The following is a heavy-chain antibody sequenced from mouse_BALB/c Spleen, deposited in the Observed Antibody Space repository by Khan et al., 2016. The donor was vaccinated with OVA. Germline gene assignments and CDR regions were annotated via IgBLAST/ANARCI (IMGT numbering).Heavy chain of an antibody. Sequence: VQLKESGGDLVKPGGSLKLSCAASGFTFSSYGMSWVRQTPDKRLEWVATISSDGGYTYYPDSVKGRFTISRDNVKNTLYLQMSSLKPEDTAMYYCASHLTGSFAYWGQGTLVTVSA. CDR1: GFTFSSYG. CDR2: ISSDGGYT. CDR3: ASHLTGSFAY. J-gene: IGHJ3*01. D-gene: IGHD4-1*01. V-gene: IGHV5-6*01.